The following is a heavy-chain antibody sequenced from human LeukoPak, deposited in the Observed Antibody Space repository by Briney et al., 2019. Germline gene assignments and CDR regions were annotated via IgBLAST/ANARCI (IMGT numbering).Heavy chain of an antibody. CDR1: GFTFSSYS. D-gene: IGHD4-17*01. CDR2: ISSSSSYI. CDR3: ARSPPTTGSLDY. V-gene: IGHV3-21*01. Sequence: GGSLRLSCAASGFTFSSYSMNWVRQAPGKWLEWVSSISSSSSYIYYADSVKGRFTISRDNAKNSLYLQMNSLRAEDTAVYYCARSPPTTGSLDYWGQGTLVTVSS. J-gene: IGHJ4*02.